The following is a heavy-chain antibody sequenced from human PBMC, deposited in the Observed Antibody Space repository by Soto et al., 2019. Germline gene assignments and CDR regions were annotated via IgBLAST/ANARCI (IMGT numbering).Heavy chain of an antibody. J-gene: IGHJ6*02. CDR1: GGSVSSGSYY. CDR3: ARDLSFDGMDV. CDR2: IYYSGST. Sequence: PSETLSLTCTVSGGSVSSGSYYWSWIRQPPGKGLEWIGYIYYSGSTNYNPSLKSRVTISVDTSKNQFSLKLSSVTAADTAVYYCARDLSFDGMDVWGQGTTVTVS. V-gene: IGHV4-61*01.